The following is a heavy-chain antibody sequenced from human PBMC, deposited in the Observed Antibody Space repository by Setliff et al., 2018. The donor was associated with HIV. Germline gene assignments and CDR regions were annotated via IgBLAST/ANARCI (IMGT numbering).Heavy chain of an antibody. J-gene: IGHJ3*02. D-gene: IGHD3-10*01. CDR3: ARQKRGVDAFDI. Sequence: SETLSLTCAVSGYSISSGCYWGWIRQPPGKGLEWIGSMYHTGSTYYSPSLNSRFTISVDTSKNQFSLKLSSVTAADTAVYYCARQKRGVDAFDIWGQGTMVTVSS. V-gene: IGHV4-38-2*01. CDR2: MYHTGST. CDR1: GYSISSGCY.